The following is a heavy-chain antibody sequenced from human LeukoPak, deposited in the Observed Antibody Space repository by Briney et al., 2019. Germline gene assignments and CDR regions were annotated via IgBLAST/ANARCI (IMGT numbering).Heavy chain of an antibody. J-gene: IGHJ4*02. Sequence: QPGGSLRLSCAASGFTFSSYGMHWVRQAPGKGLEWVAVISYDGSNKYYADSVKGRFTISRDNAKNSLYLQMNSLRAEDTAVYYCATSGSGWFPFDYWGQGTLVTVSS. V-gene: IGHV3-30*03. D-gene: IGHD6-19*01. CDR2: ISYDGSNK. CDR1: GFTFSSYG. CDR3: ATSGSGWFPFDY.